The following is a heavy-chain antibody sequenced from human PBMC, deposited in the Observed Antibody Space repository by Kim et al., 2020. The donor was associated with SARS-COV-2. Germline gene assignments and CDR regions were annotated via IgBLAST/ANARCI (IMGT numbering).Heavy chain of an antibody. V-gene: IGHV3-74*01. CDR3: TRDLDWLLFDY. CDR2: T. Sequence: TIYADSVKGRFTISRDNAKNTLYLQMNSLRVEDTAVYHCTRDLDWLLFDYWGQGTLVTVSS. J-gene: IGHJ4*02. D-gene: IGHD3-3*01.